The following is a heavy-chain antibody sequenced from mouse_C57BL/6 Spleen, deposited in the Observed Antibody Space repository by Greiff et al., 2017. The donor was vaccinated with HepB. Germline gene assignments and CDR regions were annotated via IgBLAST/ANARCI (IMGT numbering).Heavy chain of an antibody. Sequence: HVQLQQPGAELVKPGASVKLSCKASGYTFTSYWMQWVKQRPGQGLEWIGEIDPSDSYTNYNQKFKGKATLTVDTSSSTAYMQLSSLTSEDSAVYYCARSERLRHFAYWGQGTLVTVSA. CDR1: GYTFTSYW. CDR3: ARSERLRHFAY. CDR2: IDPSDSYT. D-gene: IGHD2-4*01. V-gene: IGHV1-50*01. J-gene: IGHJ3*01.